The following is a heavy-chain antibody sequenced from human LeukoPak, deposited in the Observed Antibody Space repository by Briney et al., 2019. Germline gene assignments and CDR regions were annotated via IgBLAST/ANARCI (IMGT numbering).Heavy chain of an antibody. Sequence: GGSLRLSCAASGFTFSSYWMSWVRQAPGKGLEWVANIKQDGSEKYYVDSVKGRFTISRDNAKNSLYLQMNSLRAEDTAVYYCARQHSSGWYRGAFDIWGQGTMVTVSS. CDR1: GFTFSSYW. D-gene: IGHD6-19*01. J-gene: IGHJ3*02. CDR2: IKQDGSEK. CDR3: ARQHSSGWYRGAFDI. V-gene: IGHV3-7*01.